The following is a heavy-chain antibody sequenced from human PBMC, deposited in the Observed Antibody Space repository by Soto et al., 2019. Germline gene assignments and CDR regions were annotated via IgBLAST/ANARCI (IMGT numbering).Heavy chain of an antibody. CDR1: GFTLSSYA. V-gene: IGHV3-23*01. J-gene: IGHJ4*02. D-gene: IGHD2-15*01. CDR3: AKASGGSCYSSIDY. Sequence: PGGSLRLSCAASGFTLSSYAMSWVRQAPGKGLEWVSVISGSGGSIYYADSVKGRFTISRDISKNTLYLQMNSLRAEDTAVYYCAKASGGSCYSSIDYWGQGILVTVSS. CDR2: ISGSGGSI.